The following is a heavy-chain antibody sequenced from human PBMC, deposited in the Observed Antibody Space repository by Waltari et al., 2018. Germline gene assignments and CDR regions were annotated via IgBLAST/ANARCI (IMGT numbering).Heavy chain of an antibody. CDR1: GGTFSSYA. Sequence: QVQLVQSGAEVKKPGSSVKVSCKASGGTFSSYAISWVRQAPGQGLEWMGGIIPSFGTANYAQRFQGRVTITADESTSTAYMGLSSLRSEDTAVYYCARAGYCRGGSCPYFDYWGQGTLVTVSS. J-gene: IGHJ4*02. CDR3: ARAGYCRGGSCPYFDY. V-gene: IGHV1-69*12. CDR2: IIPSFGTA. D-gene: IGHD2-15*01.